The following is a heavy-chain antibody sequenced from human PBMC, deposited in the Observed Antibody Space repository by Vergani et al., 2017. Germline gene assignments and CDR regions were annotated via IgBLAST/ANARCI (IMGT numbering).Heavy chain of an antibody. CDR3: AREVPSVSSSSGLPKSYYYYGMDV. V-gene: IGHV1-18*01. CDR2: ISAYNGNT. J-gene: IGHJ6*02. D-gene: IGHD6-6*01. Sequence: QVQLVQSGAEVKKPGASVKVSCKASGYTFTSYGISWVRQAPGQGLEWMGWISAYNGNTNYAQKFQGRVTITADKSTSTAYMELSSLRSEDTAVYYCAREVPSVSSSSGLPKSYYYYGMDVWGQGTTVTVSS. CDR1: GYTFTSYG.